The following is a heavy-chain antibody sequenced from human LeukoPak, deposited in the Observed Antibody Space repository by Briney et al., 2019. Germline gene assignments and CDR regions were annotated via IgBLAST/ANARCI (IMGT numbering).Heavy chain of an antibody. CDR1: GYTFTSYG. Sequence: ASVKVSCTTSGYTFTSYGIIWVRQAPGQGLEWMGWMNPNSGNTAYVQKFQGRVTMTRTTSINTAYMELSGLRSADTAVYYCARGASRSFDYWGQGTLVTVSS. J-gene: IGHJ4*02. CDR3: ARGASRSFDY. V-gene: IGHV1-8*02. CDR2: MNPNSGNT.